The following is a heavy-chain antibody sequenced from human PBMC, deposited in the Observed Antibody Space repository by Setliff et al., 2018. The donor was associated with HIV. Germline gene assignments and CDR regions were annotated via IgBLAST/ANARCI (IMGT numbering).Heavy chain of an antibody. J-gene: IGHJ4*02. Sequence: ASVKVSCKASGYTFTDYFIHWILQAPGKGLEWMGRIDPQDGETTFAEKFQGRVTVTADTSTDIAYMELSSLRSDDTAVYYCAAIAHSRPDYWGQGTLVTVS. CDR2: IDPQDGET. D-gene: IGHD4-4*01. V-gene: IGHV1-69-2*01. CDR1: GYTFTDYF. CDR3: AAIAHSRPDY.